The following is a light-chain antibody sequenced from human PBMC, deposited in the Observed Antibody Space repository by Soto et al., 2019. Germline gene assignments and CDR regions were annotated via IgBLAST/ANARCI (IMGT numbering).Light chain of an antibody. V-gene: IGKV3-20*01. CDR3: QQYGSSGT. Sequence: EVVLTQSPGTLSLSPGEGATLSCRASQSVSSNYLAWYQQKPGQAPRLLIYGASNRATGIPDRFSGSGSGTDLTLTISRPEPEDFAVYYCQQYGSSGTFGQGTKVDIK. J-gene: IGKJ1*01. CDR1: QSVSSNY. CDR2: GAS.